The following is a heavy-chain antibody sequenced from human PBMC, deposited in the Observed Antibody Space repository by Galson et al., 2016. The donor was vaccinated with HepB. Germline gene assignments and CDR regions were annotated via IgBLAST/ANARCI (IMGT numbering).Heavy chain of an antibody. Sequence: SLRLSCATSGFIFSDYYMDWVRQAPGKGLEWVGRIRSKARSHTTEYATSVKGRFTISRDDSKNSMYLEMNSLKTEDTAVYYCTRDSPGVSELDVWGQGATVTVSS. CDR2: IRSKARSHTT. CDR3: TRDSPGVSELDV. J-gene: IGHJ6*02. CDR1: GFIFSDYY. V-gene: IGHV3-72*01. D-gene: IGHD5/OR15-5a*01.